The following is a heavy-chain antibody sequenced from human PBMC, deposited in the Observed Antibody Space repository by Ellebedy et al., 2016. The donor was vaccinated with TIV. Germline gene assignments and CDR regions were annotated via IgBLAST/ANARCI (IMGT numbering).Heavy chain of an antibody. Sequence: SETLSLXXTVSGGFISSGTYYWSWIRQHPGKGLEWIGNIYFSGTTYYNPSLKSRVTISVDTSKNQFSLTLSSVTAADTAVYYCARSRGDYFPDYWGQGTLVTVSS. J-gene: IGHJ4*02. V-gene: IGHV4-31*03. CDR2: IYFSGTT. D-gene: IGHD2/OR15-2a*01. CDR1: GGFISSGTYY. CDR3: ARSRGDYFPDY.